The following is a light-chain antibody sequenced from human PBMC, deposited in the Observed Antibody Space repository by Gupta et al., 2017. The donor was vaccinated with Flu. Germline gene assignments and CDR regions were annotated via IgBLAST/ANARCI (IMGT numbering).Light chain of an antibody. CDR3: QSYDSSLSGSVV. J-gene: IGLJ2*01. CDR1: SPNIGAGYG. Sequence: QSVLTQPPSVSGSPGQRITISCTGSSPNIGAGYGVHGYQQLPGTAPKLLVYGNSNRPSGVPDRFSCSKSGASASLAITGLQAEDEADYYCQSYDSSLSGSVVFGGGTRLTVL. CDR2: GNS. V-gene: IGLV1-40*01.